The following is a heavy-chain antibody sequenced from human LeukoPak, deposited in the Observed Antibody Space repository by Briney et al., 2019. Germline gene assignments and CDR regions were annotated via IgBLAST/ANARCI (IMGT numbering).Heavy chain of an antibody. CDR2: MYYSGST. CDR3: ARRYYYDSRIDP. CDR1: GGSISSGDYY. Sequence: PSETLSLTCTVSGGSISSGDYYWSWIRQPPGKGLEWIGYMYYSGSTYYNPSLKSRVTISVDTSKNQFSLKLSSVTAADTAVYYCARRYYYDSRIDPWGQGTLVTVSS. V-gene: IGHV4-30-4*01. D-gene: IGHD3-22*01. J-gene: IGHJ5*02.